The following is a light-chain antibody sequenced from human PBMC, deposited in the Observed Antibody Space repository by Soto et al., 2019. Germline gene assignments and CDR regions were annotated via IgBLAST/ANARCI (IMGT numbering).Light chain of an antibody. CDR2: EVN. V-gene: IGLV2-18*02. CDR1: GSDIGSYNR. J-gene: IGLJ2*01. Sequence: QSVLTQPPSVSGSPGQSVTISCTGTGSDIGSYNRVSWYRRVPGTAPKLMISEVNKRPSGVPDCFSGSKSGNTASLTISGLRAEDEADYYCSSYTESATFVLFGGGTKLTVL. CDR3: SSYTESATFVL.